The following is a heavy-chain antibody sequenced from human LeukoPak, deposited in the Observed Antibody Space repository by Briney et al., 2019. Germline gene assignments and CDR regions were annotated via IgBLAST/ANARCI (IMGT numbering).Heavy chain of an antibody. CDR2: ISYDGSNK. J-gene: IGHJ5*02. D-gene: IGHD1-7*01. CDR1: GFTFSSYA. V-gene: IGHV3-30*04. CDR3: ARDNWNYGHWFDP. Sequence: GGSLRLSCAASGFTFSSYAMHWVRQAPGKGLEWVAVISYDGSNKYYADSVKGRFTISRDNSKNTLYLQMNSLRAEDTAVYYCARDNWNYGHWFDPWGQGTLVTGSS.